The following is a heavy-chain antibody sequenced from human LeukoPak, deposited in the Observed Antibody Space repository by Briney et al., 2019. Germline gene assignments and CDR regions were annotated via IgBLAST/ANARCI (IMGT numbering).Heavy chain of an antibody. CDR3: ARVGESCFDQ. CDR2: VYYSGNT. CDR1: GGSISSNY. J-gene: IGHJ4*02. Sequence: PSETLSLTCSVSGGSISSNYWSWIRQPPGKGLEWIGYVYYSGNTNYNPSLKTRVTISIDTSKNQFSLRLRSVTAADTAVYYCARVGESCFDQWGQGTLATVSS. V-gene: IGHV4-59*01. D-gene: IGHD3-10*01.